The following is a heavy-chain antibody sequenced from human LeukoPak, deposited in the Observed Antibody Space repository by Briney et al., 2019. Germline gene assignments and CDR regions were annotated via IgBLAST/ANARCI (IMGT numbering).Heavy chain of an antibody. D-gene: IGHD2-15*01. Sequence: GGSLRLSCVASGLTFSVSGMHWVRQAPGEGLEWVSAITGNSDSTYYTDSVKGRFTISRDNSKNTLYLQMNNLRAEDTAIYYCAKRSCSGTTCYPLDYWGQGTLVTVSA. J-gene: IGHJ4*02. V-gene: IGHV3-23*01. CDR1: GLTFSVSG. CDR2: ITGNSDST. CDR3: AKRSCSGTTCYPLDY.